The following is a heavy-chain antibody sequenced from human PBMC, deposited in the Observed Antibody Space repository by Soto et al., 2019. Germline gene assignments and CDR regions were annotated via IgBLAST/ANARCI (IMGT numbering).Heavy chain of an antibody. J-gene: IGHJ5*02. D-gene: IGHD3-10*01. CDR2: ISAYNGNT. CDR1: GYTFTSYG. V-gene: IGHV1-18*01. CDR3: ARFPTGPAMVRGVIIAWLDP. Sequence: QVQLVQSGAEVKKPGASVKVSCKASGYTFTSYGISWVRQAPGQGLEWMGWISAYNGNTNYAQKLQGRVTMTTDPSTRTAYMGLRSLRSDHKAVHYCARFPTGPAMVRGVIIAWLDPRGQGTLVIVSS.